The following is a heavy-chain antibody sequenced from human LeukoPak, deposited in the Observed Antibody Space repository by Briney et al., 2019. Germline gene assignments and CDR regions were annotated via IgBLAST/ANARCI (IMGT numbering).Heavy chain of an antibody. V-gene: IGHV4-38-2*02. CDR2: IYHSGIT. CDR3: ARDLGYSYPADYYYMDV. Sequence: SETLSLTCTISGYSISSGFYWGWIRQPPGKGLEWIGNIYHSGITYYNPSLKSRVTISVATSKNQFSLKLSSVTAADTAVYYCARDLGYSYPADYYYMDVWGKGTTVTVSS. CDR1: GYSISSGFY. J-gene: IGHJ6*03. D-gene: IGHD5-18*01.